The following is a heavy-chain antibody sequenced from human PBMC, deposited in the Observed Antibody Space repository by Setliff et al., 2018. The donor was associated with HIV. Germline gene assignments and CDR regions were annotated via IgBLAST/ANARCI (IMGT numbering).Heavy chain of an antibody. CDR3: ARDPGDYDRKFDH. D-gene: IGHD3-22*01. CDR2: VSYSGAT. Sequence: SETLSLTCSVSGGSSIANTFASTWIRQSPGKGLEYIGDVSYSGATMYTNYNPSLESRVTLSLDTSRNLFSLRLASVTAADTAVYYCARDPGDYDRKFDHWGQGALVTVSS. V-gene: IGHV4-61*03. CDR1: GGSSIANTFA. J-gene: IGHJ4*02.